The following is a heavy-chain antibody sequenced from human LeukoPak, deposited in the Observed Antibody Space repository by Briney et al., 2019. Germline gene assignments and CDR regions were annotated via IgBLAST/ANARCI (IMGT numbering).Heavy chain of an antibody. J-gene: IGHJ4*02. V-gene: IGHV4-34*01. CDR3: ARGPPSMGIGHYFDY. CDR1: GGSFSGCY. D-gene: IGHD2-2*03. Sequence: SDTLPLTCAVYGGSFSGCYWSWVRQPPWKGLEGIGEVNHRGSTNYDPSLKSRVTISVDTTKNQFSLKMNSMTAADTAVYYCARGPPSMGIGHYFDYWGQGTLVTVSS. CDR2: VNHRGST.